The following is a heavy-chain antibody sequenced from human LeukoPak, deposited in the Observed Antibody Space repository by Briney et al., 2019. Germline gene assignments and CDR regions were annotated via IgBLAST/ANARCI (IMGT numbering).Heavy chain of an antibody. V-gene: IGHV3-23*01. CDR3: AKDRGYSYGLFDY. CDR1: GFTFSSYA. Sequence: GGSLRLSCAASGFTFSSYAMSWVRQAPGKGLEWVSAISGSGGSTYYADSEKGRFTISRDNSKNTLYLQMNSLRAEDTAVYYCAKDRGYSYGLFDYWGQGTLVTVSS. D-gene: IGHD5-18*01. J-gene: IGHJ4*02. CDR2: ISGSGGST.